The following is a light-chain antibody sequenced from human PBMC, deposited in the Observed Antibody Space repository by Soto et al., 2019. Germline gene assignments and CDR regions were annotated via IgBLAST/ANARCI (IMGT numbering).Light chain of an antibody. CDR2: GNS. CDR1: SSNIGAGYD. V-gene: IGLV1-40*01. CDR3: QFYDSSLSGWV. J-gene: IGLJ3*02. Sequence: QAVVTQPPSVSGAPGQRVTISCTESSSNIGAGYDVHWYQQLPGTAPKLLIYGNSNRPSGVPDRFSGSKSGTSASLAITGLQAEDEADYYCQFYDSSLSGWVFGGGTKLTVL.